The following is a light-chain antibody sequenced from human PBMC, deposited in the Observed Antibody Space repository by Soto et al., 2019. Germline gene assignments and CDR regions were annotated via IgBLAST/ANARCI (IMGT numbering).Light chain of an antibody. CDR3: HQYCNLPQT. CDR2: CAS. Sequence: EIVMTQSPGTLSVSPGERATLSCRASQSVSSNYLVWYQQEPGQAPRLLIYCASTRATGVPARFSGSGSGTEFILTIISLLPEDFAVYYCHQYCNLPQTFGQGTKVDIK. J-gene: IGKJ1*01. V-gene: IGKV3-15*01. CDR1: QSVSSN.